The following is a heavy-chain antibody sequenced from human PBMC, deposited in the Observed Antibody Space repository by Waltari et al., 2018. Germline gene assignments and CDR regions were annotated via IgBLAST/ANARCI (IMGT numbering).Heavy chain of an antibody. J-gene: IGHJ4*02. D-gene: IGHD6-13*01. CDR2: IRSITYGGTT. CDR1: GFTFGDYA. V-gene: IGHV3-49*04. Sequence: EVQLVESGGGLVQPGRSLRLSCTASGFTFGDYAMKWVRQAPGKGLEWVGFIRSITYGGTTEYAASVKGRFTISRDDSKSTAYLQMNSLKAEDTDVYYCTSGYNSNWSFNGCRDWGQGTLVTVSS. CDR3: TSGYNSNWSFNGCRD.